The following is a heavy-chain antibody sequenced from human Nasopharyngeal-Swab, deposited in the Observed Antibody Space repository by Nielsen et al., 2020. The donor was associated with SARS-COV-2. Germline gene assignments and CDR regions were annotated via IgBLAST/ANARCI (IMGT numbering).Heavy chain of an antibody. D-gene: IGHD1-26*01. CDR3: AIGAAVGTLFHGMDV. Sequence: GESLKISCATSGYSFTDYWIAWVRQAPGKGLECMGTIFPGDSDTRYSPSFEGRVTISVDQSITTAYLHWTSLKVSDTAKYYCAIGAAVGTLFHGMDVWGQGTMVTVSS. V-gene: IGHV5-51*01. CDR1: GYSFTDYW. CDR2: IFPGDSDT. J-gene: IGHJ6*02.